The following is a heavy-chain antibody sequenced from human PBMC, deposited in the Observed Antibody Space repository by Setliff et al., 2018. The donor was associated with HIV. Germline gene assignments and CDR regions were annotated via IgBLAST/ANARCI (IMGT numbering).Heavy chain of an antibody. CDR2: IRTKAHGGTT. J-gene: IGHJ4*02. CDR1: GFSFGDFA. V-gene: IGHV3-49*04. D-gene: IGHD2-21*01. CDR3: SRDRATYFASAPSH. Sequence: GGSLRLSCTASGFSFGDFALNWVRQAPGKGLEWIGFIRTKAHGGTTEYAASVRGRFTSSRDESKSIAYLQMDSLKTEDTAVYYCSRDRATYFASAPSHWGQGTLVTVSS.